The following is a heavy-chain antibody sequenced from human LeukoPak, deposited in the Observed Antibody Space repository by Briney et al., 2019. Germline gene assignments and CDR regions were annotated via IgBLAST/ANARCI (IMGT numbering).Heavy chain of an antibody. J-gene: IGHJ4*02. CDR3: ARGPALGSTSGVFDY. D-gene: IGHD2-2*01. CDR1: GFSFSSYW. V-gene: IGHV3-74*01. Sequence: GSLRLSCEGSGFSFSSYWMHWVRQAPGKGLAWVSRIRTDGGTKYYADSVKGRFTVSRDNARNTLYLQMDSLRVDDTAVYYCARGPALGSTSGVFDYWGQGTLVTVSS. CDR2: IRTDGGTK.